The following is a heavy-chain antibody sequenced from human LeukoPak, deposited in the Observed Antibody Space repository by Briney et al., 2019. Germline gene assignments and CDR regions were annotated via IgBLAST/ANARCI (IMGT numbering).Heavy chain of an antibody. CDR2: INHSGST. J-gene: IGHJ6*04. CDR1: GGSFSGYY. CDR3: ARRVVRGVIYYYYGMDV. Sequence: SETLSLTCAVYGGSFSGYYWSWIRQPPGKGLEWTGEINHSGSTNYNPSLKSRVTISVDKSKNQFSLKLSSVTAADTAVYYCARRVVRGVIYYYYGMDVWGKGTTVTVSS. V-gene: IGHV4-34*01. D-gene: IGHD3-10*01.